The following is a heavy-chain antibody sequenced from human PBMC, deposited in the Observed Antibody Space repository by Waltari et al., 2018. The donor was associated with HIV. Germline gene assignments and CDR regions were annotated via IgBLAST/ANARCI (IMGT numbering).Heavy chain of an antibody. D-gene: IGHD3-10*01. J-gene: IGHJ4*02. CDR2: INQSVST. V-gene: IGHV4-34*02. Sequence: QVQVQQWGAGLLKSSEILSLTCAVYGGSFSGYYWTWIRQPPGKGLEWIGEINQSVSTHYNPSLKSRVTISVDTAKNQFSLKLLSVTGADTAMYYCVRGRSYYYGSGSLLGMDYWGQGTLVTVSS. CDR1: GGSFSGYY. CDR3: VRGRSYYYGSGSLLGMDY.